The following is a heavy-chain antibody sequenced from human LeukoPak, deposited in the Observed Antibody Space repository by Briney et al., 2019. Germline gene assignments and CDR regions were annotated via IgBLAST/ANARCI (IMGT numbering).Heavy chain of an antibody. CDR3: AIGLGSSSYYYGMDV. Sequence: GESLKISCKGSGYSFTSYWIGWVRQMPGKGLEWMGIIYPGDSDTSYSPSFQGQVTISADKSISTAYLQWSSLKASDTAMYYCAIGLGSSSYYYGMDVWGQGTTVTVSS. V-gene: IGHV5-51*01. CDR1: GYSFTSYW. J-gene: IGHJ6*02. D-gene: IGHD6-13*01. CDR2: IYPGDSDT.